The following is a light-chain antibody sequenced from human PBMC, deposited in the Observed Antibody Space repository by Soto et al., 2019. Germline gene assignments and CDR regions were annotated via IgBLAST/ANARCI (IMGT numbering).Light chain of an antibody. CDR2: DAS. V-gene: IGKV3-11*01. CDR1: QSVSSY. J-gene: IGKJ4*01. Sequence: EIVSTQSPATLSLSPGERATLSCRASQSVSSYLAWYQQKPGQAPRLLIYDASNRATGIPARFSGSGSGTDFPLPISSLEPEDFAGYYCQQRSNWLTFGGGTKVEIK. CDR3: QQRSNWLT.